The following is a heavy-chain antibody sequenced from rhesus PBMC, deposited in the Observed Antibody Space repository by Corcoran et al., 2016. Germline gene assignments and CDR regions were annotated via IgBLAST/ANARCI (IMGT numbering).Heavy chain of an antibody. D-gene: IGHD6-25*01. CDR2: ISGSSGST. J-gene: IGHJ4*01. Sequence: QVQLQESGPGLVKPSETLSLTCAVSGGSVSSSNWWSWIRQPPGKGLECIGYISGSSGSTYYNPALKSRVTSSTDTSKNQFSLKLSSVTAADTAVYYCARGESLSGSSHYWGQGVLVTVSS. CDR1: GGSVSSSNW. V-gene: IGHV4-65*01. CDR3: ARGESLSGSSHY.